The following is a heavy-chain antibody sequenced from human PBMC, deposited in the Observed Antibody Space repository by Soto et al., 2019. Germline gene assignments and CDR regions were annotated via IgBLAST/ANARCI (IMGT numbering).Heavy chain of an antibody. CDR2: IYYSGNT. J-gene: IGHJ4*02. V-gene: IGHV4-59*01. CDR1: GGSISYYY. CDR3: VRGGYVHVFDY. D-gene: IGHD5-12*01. Sequence: QVQLQESGPGLVKPSETLSLTCTVSGGSISYYYWGWIRQPPGKGLEWIGSIYYSGNTHYNPSLKSRVTISVDTSMNQFSLNLDSVTAVDSAVYYCVRGGYVHVFDYWGQGALVTVSS.